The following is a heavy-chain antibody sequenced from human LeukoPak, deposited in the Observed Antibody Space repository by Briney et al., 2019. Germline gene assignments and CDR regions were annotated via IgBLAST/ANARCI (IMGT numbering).Heavy chain of an antibody. V-gene: IGHV4-39*07. Sequence: SETLSLTCTVSGGSISSSSYYWSWIRQPPGKGLEWIGEINHSGSTNYNPSLKSRVTISVDTSKNQFSLKLSSVTAADTAVYYCARDRQLWLSVAYFDYWGQGTLVTVSS. CDR2: INHSGST. D-gene: IGHD5-18*01. J-gene: IGHJ4*02. CDR1: GGSISSSSYY. CDR3: ARDRQLWLSVAYFDY.